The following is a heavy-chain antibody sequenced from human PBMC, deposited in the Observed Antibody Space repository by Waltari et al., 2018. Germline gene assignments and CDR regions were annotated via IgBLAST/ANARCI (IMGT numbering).Heavy chain of an antibody. D-gene: IGHD2-15*01. V-gene: IGHV4-39*07. CDR3: ARDALLKNWFDP. J-gene: IGHJ5*02. Sequence: QLQLQESGPGLVKPSETLSLTCTVSGGSISSSSYYWGWIRQPPGKGLEWIGSIYYRGSTYYNPSLKSRVTISVDTSKNQFSLKLSSVTAADTAVYYCARDALLKNWFDPWGQGTLVTVSS. CDR1: GGSISSSSYY. CDR2: IYYRGST.